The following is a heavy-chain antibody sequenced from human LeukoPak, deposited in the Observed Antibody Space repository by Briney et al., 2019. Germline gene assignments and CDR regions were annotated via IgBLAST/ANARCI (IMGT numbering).Heavy chain of an antibody. CDR3: ASSTTTMVRGVIGPHNWFDP. CDR1: GGTFSSYA. J-gene: IGHJ5*02. V-gene: IGHV1-69*13. D-gene: IGHD3-10*01. Sequence: LRASVKVSCKASGGTFSSYAISWVRQAPGQGLEWMGGIIPIFGTANYAQKFQGRVTITADESTSTAYMELSSLRSEDTAVYYCASSTTTMVRGVIGPHNWFDPWGQGTLVTVSS. CDR2: IIPIFGTA.